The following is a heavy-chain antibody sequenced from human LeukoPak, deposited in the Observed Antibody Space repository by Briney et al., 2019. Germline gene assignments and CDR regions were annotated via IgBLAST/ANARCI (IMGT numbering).Heavy chain of an antibody. CDR3: ARDQKAVAGTIDY. CDR2: IIPIFGTA. V-gene: IGHV1-69*13. CDR1: GYTFTSYG. D-gene: IGHD6-19*01. J-gene: IGHJ4*02. Sequence: ASVKVSCKASGYTFTSYGISWVRQAPGQGLEWMGGIIPIFGTANYAQKFQGRVTITADESTSTAYMELSSLRSDDTAVYYCARDQKAVAGTIDYWGQGTLVTVSS.